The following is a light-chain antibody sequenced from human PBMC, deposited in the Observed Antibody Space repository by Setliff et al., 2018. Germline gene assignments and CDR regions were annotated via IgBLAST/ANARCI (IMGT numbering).Light chain of an antibody. Sequence: LTQPASMSGSPGQSITISCTGTSSGIGAYTYVSWYQQHPGKAPKLLISDVSYRPSGVSHRFSGSKSGNTASLTISWLQAEDEADYYCSSYTTSSLRVFGGGTKVTVL. CDR1: SSGIGAYTY. CDR3: SSYTTSSLRV. J-gene: IGLJ2*01. V-gene: IGLV2-14*03. CDR2: DVS.